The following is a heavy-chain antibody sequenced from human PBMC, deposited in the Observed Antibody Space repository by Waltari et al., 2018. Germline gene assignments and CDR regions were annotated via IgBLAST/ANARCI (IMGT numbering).Heavy chain of an antibody. CDR3: TRAMSTVVPADY. J-gene: IGHJ4*02. D-gene: IGHD4-17*01. CDR2: MNPNQGNA. V-gene: IGHV1-8*03. Sequence: QVQLVQSGAELKRPGASVKVSCKASGYTFTNYDINWVRQARGQGLEGMGWMNPNQGNAGYAQRFQGRVTLTRDKPISTAFMELSSLTSEDTAVYYCTRAMSTVVPADYWGQGALVTV. CDR1: GYTFTNYD.